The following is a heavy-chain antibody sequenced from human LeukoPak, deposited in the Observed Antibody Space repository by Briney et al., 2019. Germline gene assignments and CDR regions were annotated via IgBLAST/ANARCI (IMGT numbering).Heavy chain of an antibody. CDR3: AKDSRRGLINWFDP. CDR2: ISGSGGST. Sequence: GGSLRLSCAASGFTFSSYAMSWVRQAPGKGLEWVSAISGSGGSTYYAGSVKGRFTISRDNSKNTLYLQMNSLRAEDTAVYYCAKDSRRGLINWFDPWGQGTLVTVSS. V-gene: IGHV3-23*01. D-gene: IGHD2-2*01. J-gene: IGHJ5*02. CDR1: GFTFSSYA.